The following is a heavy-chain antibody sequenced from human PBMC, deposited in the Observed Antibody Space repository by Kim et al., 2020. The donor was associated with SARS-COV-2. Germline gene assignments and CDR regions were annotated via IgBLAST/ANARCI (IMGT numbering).Heavy chain of an antibody. Sequence: SGPTLVKPTETLTLTCSFSGFSLTSRGVGVAWIRQPPGKALEWLAVIYWDDDKRYTPSLKNRVIIAKDTSKNQVVLTLTNVDTADTGTYYCVQGHSTGWPITTFDFWGQGRLVTVSA. CDR1: GFSLTSRGVG. V-gene: IGHV2-5*04. D-gene: IGHD6-19*01. CDR3: VQGHSTGWPITTFDF. J-gene: IGHJ4*02. CDR2: IYWDDDK.